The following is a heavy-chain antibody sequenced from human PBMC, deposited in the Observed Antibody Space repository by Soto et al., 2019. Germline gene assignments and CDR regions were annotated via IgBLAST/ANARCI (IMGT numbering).Heavy chain of an antibody. V-gene: IGHV1-69*01. J-gene: IGHJ4*02. Sequence: QVQLVQPGAEVRKPGSSVKVSCKASGGTFSRHAISWVRQAPGQGLEWMGGIIPICGTANHAQKFQGRVTIIADESTSTVYMELSSLRSEDTDMYYCARGWGYDSNDYYYAYWGQGTLVSVSS. CDR2: IIPICGTA. CDR3: ARGWGYDSNDYYYAY. CDR1: GGTFSRHA. D-gene: IGHD3-22*01.